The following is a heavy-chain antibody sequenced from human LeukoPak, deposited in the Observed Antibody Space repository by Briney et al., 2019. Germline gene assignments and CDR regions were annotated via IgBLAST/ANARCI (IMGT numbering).Heavy chain of an antibody. J-gene: IGHJ4*02. V-gene: IGHV4-4*08. CDR1: GVSISSYY. CDR2: IYTSGST. CDR3: ARDIEYYDSSGPSDYFDY. Sequence: PSETLSLTCTVSGVSISSYYWSWIRQPPGKGLEWIGRIYTSGSTNYNPSLKSRVTISVDTSKNQFSLKLSSVTAADTAVYYCARDIEYYDSSGPSDYFDYWGQGTLVTVSS. D-gene: IGHD3-22*01.